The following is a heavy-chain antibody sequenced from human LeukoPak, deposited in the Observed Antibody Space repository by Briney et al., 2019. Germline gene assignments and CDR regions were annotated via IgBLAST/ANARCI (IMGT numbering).Heavy chain of an antibody. CDR3: ARHSSPAATFDY. Sequence: PSETLSLTCTVSGGSISSSRYSWGWIRQPPGKGLEWIGSIYYSGSTYYNPSLKSRVTISVDTSKNQFSLKLSSVTAADTAVYYCARHSSPAATFDYWGQGTLVTVSS. D-gene: IGHD2-15*01. V-gene: IGHV4-39*01. CDR1: GGSISSSRYS. CDR2: IYYSGST. J-gene: IGHJ4*02.